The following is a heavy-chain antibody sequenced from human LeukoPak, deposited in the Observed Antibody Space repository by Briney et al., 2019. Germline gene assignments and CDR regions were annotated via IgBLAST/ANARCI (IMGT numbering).Heavy chain of an antibody. V-gene: IGHV4-39*01. CDR1: GGSISSSSYY. CDR3: ARRVRQFDY. Sequence: PSETLSLTCTVSGGSISSSSYYWGWIRQPPGKGLEWIGSIYYSGNTYYNPSLKSRVTISVDTSKNQFSLKLSSVTAADTAVYYCARRVRQFDYWGQGTLVTVSS. J-gene: IGHJ4*02. CDR2: IYYSGNT.